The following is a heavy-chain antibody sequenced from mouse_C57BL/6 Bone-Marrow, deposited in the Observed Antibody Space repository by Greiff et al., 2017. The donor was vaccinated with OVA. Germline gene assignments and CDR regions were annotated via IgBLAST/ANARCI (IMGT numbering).Heavy chain of an antibody. Sequence: DVMLVESGGGLVQPGGSLKLSCAASGFTFSDYGMAWVRQAPRTGPEWVAFISNLAYSIYYADTVTGRFTISRENAKNTLYLEMSSLRSEDTAMYYCARRGLRRVPYYAMDYWGQGTSVTVSS. V-gene: IGHV5-15*04. J-gene: IGHJ4*01. CDR3: ARRGLRRVPYYAMDY. CDR2: ISNLAYSI. D-gene: IGHD2-2*01. CDR1: GFTFSDYG.